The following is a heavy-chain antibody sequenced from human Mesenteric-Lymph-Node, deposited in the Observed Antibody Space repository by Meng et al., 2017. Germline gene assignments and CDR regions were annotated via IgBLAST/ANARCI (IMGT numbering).Heavy chain of an antibody. V-gene: IGHV1-46*01. J-gene: IGHJ3*02. CDR2: INPSGGST. D-gene: IGHD3-10*01. Sequence: ASVKVSCKASGYIFTSHQMHWVRQAPGQGLEWMGIINPSGGSTTYAQKFQDRVTMTRDTSTSTVYMDLSSLRSEDTAVYYCARDRSYYGSGRDAFDIWGQGTMVTVSS. CDR3: ARDRSYYGSGRDAFDI. CDR1: GYIFTSHQ.